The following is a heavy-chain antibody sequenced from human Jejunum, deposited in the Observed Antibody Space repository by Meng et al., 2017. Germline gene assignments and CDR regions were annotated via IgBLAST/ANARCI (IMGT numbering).Heavy chain of an antibody. D-gene: IGHD3-10*01. Sequence: EVEVVELVCGSFQPGGYLRLSCTASGFPFHCYWMHWFRQAPGKGLVWVSRIKRDGSSPNYVDSVKGRSTISRDNAKNVLYLQMNSLRAEDTAVYYCARTSLAGLYFFDSWGQGALVTVSS. J-gene: IGHJ4*02. V-gene: IGHV3-74*01. CDR1: GFPFHCYW. CDR3: ARTSLAGLYFFDS. CDR2: IKRDGSSP.